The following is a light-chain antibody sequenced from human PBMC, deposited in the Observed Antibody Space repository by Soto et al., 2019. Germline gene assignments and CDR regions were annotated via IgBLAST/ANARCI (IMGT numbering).Light chain of an antibody. CDR3: CSYAGVSPSLV. CDR1: SSDVGGYNL. V-gene: IGLV2-23*01. CDR2: EGS. J-gene: IGLJ3*02. Sequence: QSALTQPASVSGSPGQSITISCTGTSSDVGGYNLVSWYQQHPGRAPKLMIYEGSKRPSGVSTRFSGSKSGKTASLTISGLQAEDEASYYCCSYAGVSPSLVFGGGTKLTVL.